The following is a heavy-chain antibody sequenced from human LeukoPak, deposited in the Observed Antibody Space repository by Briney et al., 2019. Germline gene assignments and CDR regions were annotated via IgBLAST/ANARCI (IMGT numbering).Heavy chain of an antibody. Sequence: PSETLSLTCAVYGGSFSGYYWSWIRQPPGKGLEWIGEINHSGSTNYNPSLKSRVTISVDTSKNQFSLKLGSVTAADTAVYYCARVPSAEGGFDYWGQGALVTVSS. V-gene: IGHV4-34*01. CDR2: INHSGST. D-gene: IGHD3-16*01. CDR3: ARVPSAEGGFDY. J-gene: IGHJ4*02. CDR1: GGSFSGYY.